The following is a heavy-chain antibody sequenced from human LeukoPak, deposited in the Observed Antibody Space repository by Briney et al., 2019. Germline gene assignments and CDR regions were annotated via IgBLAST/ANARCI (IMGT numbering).Heavy chain of an antibody. CDR2: IYIGGST. D-gene: IGHD4-17*01. Sequence: GGSLRLSCAASGFTVSSNYMSWVRQAPGKGLEWVSVIYIGGSTYYADSVKGRFTISRDNSKNTLYLQMNSLRAEYTAVYYCARAAVDDYGDYEYFDYWGQGTLVTVSS. J-gene: IGHJ4*02. CDR1: GFTVSSNY. V-gene: IGHV3-53*01. CDR3: ARAAVDDYGDYEYFDY.